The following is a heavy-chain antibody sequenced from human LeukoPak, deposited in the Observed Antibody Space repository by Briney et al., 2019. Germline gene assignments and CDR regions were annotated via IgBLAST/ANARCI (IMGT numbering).Heavy chain of an antibody. CDR1: GGSISNYY. CDR2: IYYSGST. J-gene: IGHJ5*02. V-gene: IGHV4-59*01. D-gene: IGHD6-19*01. Sequence: SETLSLTCTVSGGSISNYYWSWIRQPPGKGLEWIGHIYYSGSTNYNPSLKSRVTISVDTSKNQFSLKLSSVTAADTAVYYCARVSSGLDPWGQGTLVTVSS. CDR3: ARVSSGLDP.